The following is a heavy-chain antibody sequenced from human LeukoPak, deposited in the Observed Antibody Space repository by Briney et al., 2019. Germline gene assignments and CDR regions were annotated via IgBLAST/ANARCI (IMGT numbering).Heavy chain of an antibody. CDR2: ISYDGSDK. V-gene: IGHV3-30*03. J-gene: IGHJ4*02. Sequence: GGSLRLSCAASGFTFSSYGMHWVRQAPGKGLEWVAVISYDGSDKYYADSVKGRFTISRDNSKNTLYLQMNSLRPEDTAVYYCARDWGRRYSSGWYGDFDYWGQGTLVTVSS. D-gene: IGHD6-19*01. CDR1: GFTFSSYG. CDR3: ARDWGRRYSSGWYGDFDY.